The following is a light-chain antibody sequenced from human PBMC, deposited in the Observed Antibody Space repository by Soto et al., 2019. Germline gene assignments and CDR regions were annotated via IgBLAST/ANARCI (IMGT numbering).Light chain of an antibody. V-gene: IGKV1-5*03. CDR3: QQYNNWPPWT. CDR1: QTISSW. Sequence: DIQMTQSRSTLSGSVGDSITITCRSSQTISSWLAWYQQKPGKAPKLLIYKASTLKSGVPTRFSGSGSGTEFTLTITNLQSEDFAVYYCQQYNNWPPWTFGQGTKVDIK. J-gene: IGKJ1*01. CDR2: KAS.